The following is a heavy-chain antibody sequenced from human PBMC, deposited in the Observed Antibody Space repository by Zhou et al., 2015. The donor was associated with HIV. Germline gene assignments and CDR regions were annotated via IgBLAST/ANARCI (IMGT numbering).Heavy chain of an antibody. CDR1: GYTFTSYY. J-gene: IGHJ5*02. D-gene: IGHD3-10*01. Sequence: QVQLVQSGAEVKKPGASVKVSCKASGYTFTSYYMHWVRQAPGQGLEWMGIINPSGGSTSYAQKFQGRVTMTRDTSTSTVYMELSSLRSEDTAVYYCARGWDEGFGPLKRFDPWGQGTLVTVSS. CDR2: INPSGGST. CDR3: ARGWDEGFGPLKRFDP. V-gene: IGHV1-46*01.